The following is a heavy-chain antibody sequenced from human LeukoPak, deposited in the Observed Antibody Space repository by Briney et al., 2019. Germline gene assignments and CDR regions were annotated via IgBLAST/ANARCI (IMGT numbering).Heavy chain of an antibody. CDR3: ARSTGYYDSSKGY. J-gene: IGHJ4*02. Sequence: PSETLSLTCTVSGGSISSGSYYWSWIRQPAGKGLEWIGRIYTSGNTNYNPSLKSRVTISVGTSKNQFSLKLSSVTAADTAVYYCARSTGYYDSSKGYWGQGTLVTVSS. V-gene: IGHV4-61*02. D-gene: IGHD3-22*01. CDR1: GGSISSGSYY. CDR2: IYTSGNT.